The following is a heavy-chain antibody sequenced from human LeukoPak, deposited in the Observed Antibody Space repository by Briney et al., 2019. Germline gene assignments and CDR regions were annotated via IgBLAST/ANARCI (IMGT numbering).Heavy chain of an antibody. V-gene: IGHV3-7*01. D-gene: IGHD3-16*02. J-gene: IGHJ4*02. CDR3: ARDAMYYDYVWGSYRYFYGY. CDR2: IKQDGSEK. Sequence: GGSLRLSCAASGFTFSSYWMSWVRLAPGKGLEWVANIKQDGSEKYYVDSVKGRFTISRDNAKNSLYLQMNSLRAEDTAVYYCARDAMYYDYVWGSYRYFYGYWGQGTLVTVSS. CDR1: GFTFSSYW.